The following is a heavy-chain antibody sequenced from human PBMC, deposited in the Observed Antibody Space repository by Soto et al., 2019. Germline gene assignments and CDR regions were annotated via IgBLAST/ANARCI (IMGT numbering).Heavy chain of an antibody. CDR1: GYTFTSYG. CDR3: ARSWISGTRVPGGSFCDTQCDP. J-gene: IGHJ5*02. Sequence: HVQLVQSGAEVKKPGASVKVSCKASGYTFTSYGFSWVRQAPGQGLESMGWISAYNGNTNYAQKHRGRVTMATDTATSPTYMEPRRQRSDDTAVYYCARSWISGTRVPGGSFCDTQCDPWGEGTLVTVSS. V-gene: IGHV1-18*01. D-gene: IGHD2-15*01. CDR2: ISAYNGNT.